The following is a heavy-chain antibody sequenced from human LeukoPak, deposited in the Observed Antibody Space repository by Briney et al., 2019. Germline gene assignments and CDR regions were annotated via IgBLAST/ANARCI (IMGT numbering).Heavy chain of an antibody. D-gene: IGHD5-24*01. CDR1: GFTFSSYG. J-gene: IGHJ4*02. Sequence: GGSLRLSCAAPGFTFSSYGMHWVRQAPGKGLGWVAVISYDGSNKYYADSVKGRFTISRDNSKNTLYLQMNSLRAEDTAVYYCAKDDGYNSFFDHWGQGTLVTVSS. CDR3: AKDDGYNSFFDH. CDR2: ISYDGSNK. V-gene: IGHV3-30*18.